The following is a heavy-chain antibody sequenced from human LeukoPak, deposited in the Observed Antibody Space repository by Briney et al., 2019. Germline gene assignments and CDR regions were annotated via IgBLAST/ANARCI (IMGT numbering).Heavy chain of an antibody. J-gene: IGHJ3*02. CDR3: ASNTLFAFDI. CDR1: GLTVSSSY. CDR2: IYNDGST. V-gene: IGHV3-53*01. Sequence: GGSLRLSCAASGLTVSSSYMSWVRQAPGKGLEWVSIIYNDGSTYYADSMKGRFTVSRDISKNTLYLQVNSLRAEDTAMYYCASNTLFAFDIWGQGTMVTVSS.